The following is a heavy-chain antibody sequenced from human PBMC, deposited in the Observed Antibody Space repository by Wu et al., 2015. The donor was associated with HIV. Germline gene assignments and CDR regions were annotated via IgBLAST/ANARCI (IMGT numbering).Heavy chain of an antibody. CDR2: ISAYNGNT. J-gene: IGHJ4*02. CDR3: ARDRLSGSELRHRYGSGSSARY. Sequence: QVQLVQSGAEVKKPGASVKVSCKASGYTFTSYGISWVRQAPGQGLEWMGWISAYNGNTNYAQKLQGRVTMTTDTSTSTAYMELRSLRSDDTAVYYCARDRLSGSELRHRYGSGSSARYWGQGTLVTVSS. CDR1: GYTFTSYG. V-gene: IGHV1-18*01. D-gene: IGHD3-10*01.